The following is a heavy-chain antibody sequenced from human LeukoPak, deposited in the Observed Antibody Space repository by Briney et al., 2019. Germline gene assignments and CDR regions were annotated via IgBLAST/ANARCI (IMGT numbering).Heavy chain of an antibody. J-gene: IGHJ1*01. CDR3: ATNQMDPVGGYVGYALRG. V-gene: IGHV1-24*01. CDR1: GYSLSELS. CDR2: FDTQNDEH. Sequence: ASVKVSCKLSGYSLSELSMHWVRQAPGKGLEWMATFDTQNDEHMYAQKFQGRGTITEDTSADMAYLEVNSLRSDDTAVCLFATNQMDPVGGYVGYALRGWGQGTPVTVSS. D-gene: IGHD5-12*01.